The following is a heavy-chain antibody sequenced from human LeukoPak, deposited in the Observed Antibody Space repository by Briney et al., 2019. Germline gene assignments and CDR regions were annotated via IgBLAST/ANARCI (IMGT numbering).Heavy chain of an antibody. CDR2: ISSSGSTI. V-gene: IGHV3-48*03. CDR1: GFTFSSYE. CDR3: ARGKIAVHYYYMDV. D-gene: IGHD6-19*01. Sequence: PGGSLRLSCAASGFTFSSYEMNWVRQAPGKGLEWVSYISSSGSTIYYADSVKGRFTISRDNAKNSLYLQMNSLRAEDTAVYYCARGKIAVHYYYMDVWGKGTTVTVSS. J-gene: IGHJ6*03.